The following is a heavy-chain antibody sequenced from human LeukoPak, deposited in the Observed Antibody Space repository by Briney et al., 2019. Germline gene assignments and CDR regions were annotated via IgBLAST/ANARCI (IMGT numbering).Heavy chain of an antibody. V-gene: IGHV3-53*01. Sequence: GGSLRLSCVVSGFTVSTNYMSWVRQAPGKGLEWVSLIYSGGSTYYADSVKGRFTISRDNAKNSLYLQMNSLRAEDTAVYYCAREAYYYDQRAFDIWGQGTMVTVSS. J-gene: IGHJ3*02. CDR1: GFTVSTNY. CDR2: IYSGGST. D-gene: IGHD3-22*01. CDR3: AREAYYYDQRAFDI.